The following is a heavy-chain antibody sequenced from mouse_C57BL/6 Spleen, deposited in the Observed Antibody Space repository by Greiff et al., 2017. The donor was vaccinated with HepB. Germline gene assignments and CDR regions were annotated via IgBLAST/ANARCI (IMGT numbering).Heavy chain of an antibody. CDR3: ANSYLYAMDY. CDR1: GFTFSDYG. D-gene: IGHD2-12*01. V-gene: IGHV5-17*01. CDR2: ISSGSSTI. J-gene: IGHJ4*01. Sequence: DVHLVESGGGLVKPGGSLKLSCAASGFTFSDYGMHWVRQAPGKGLEWVAYISSGSSTIYYADTVKGRVTISRDNAKNTLFLQKTSLRSEATAMYYCANSYLYAMDYWGQGTSVTVSS.